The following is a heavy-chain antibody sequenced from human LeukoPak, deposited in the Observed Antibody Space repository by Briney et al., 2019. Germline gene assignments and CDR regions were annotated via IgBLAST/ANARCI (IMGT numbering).Heavy chain of an antibody. CDR2: IKEDGSDK. V-gene: IGHV3-7*01. CDR3: ATWGSIFGVTFFDF. D-gene: IGHD3-3*01. J-gene: IGHJ4*02. CDR1: GFTFSSYG. Sequence: GGSLRLSCAASGFTFSSYGMHWVRQAPGKGLEWVATIKEDGSDKHYVDSARGRFTISRDNAKNSLYLQMNALRADDTAVYYCATWGSIFGVTFFDFWGQGTLVTVSS.